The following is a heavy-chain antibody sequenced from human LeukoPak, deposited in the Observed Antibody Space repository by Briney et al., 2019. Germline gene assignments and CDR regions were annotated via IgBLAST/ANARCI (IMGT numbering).Heavy chain of an antibody. D-gene: IGHD6-13*01. CDR3: ARDQDSSTKWNWFDP. V-gene: IGHV3-7*04. CDR2: IKQDGSET. Sequence: GSLRLSCAASGFTFSNFWMSWVRQAPGKGLEWVANIKQDGSETHYVDSVKGRFTISRDNAKNSLYLQMNSLRAEDTAVYYCARDQDSSTKWNWFDPWGQGTLVTVSS. J-gene: IGHJ5*02. CDR1: GFTFSNFW.